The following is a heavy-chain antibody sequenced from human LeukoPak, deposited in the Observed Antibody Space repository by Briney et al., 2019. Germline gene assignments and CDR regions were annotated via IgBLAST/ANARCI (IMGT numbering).Heavy chain of an antibody. V-gene: IGHV1-69*04. CDR3: ARLGYSYAKPLDY. Sequence: SVKVSCKASGGTFSSYAISWVRQAPGQGLEWTGRIIPILGIANYAQKFQGRVTITADKSKSTAYMELSSLRAEDTAVYYCARLGYSYAKPLDYWGQGTLVTVSS. CDR1: GGTFSSYA. D-gene: IGHD5-18*01. J-gene: IGHJ4*02. CDR2: IIPILGIA.